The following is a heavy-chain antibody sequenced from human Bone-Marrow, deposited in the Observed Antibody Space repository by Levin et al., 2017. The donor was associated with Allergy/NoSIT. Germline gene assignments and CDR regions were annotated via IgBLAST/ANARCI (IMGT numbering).Heavy chain of an antibody. V-gene: IGHV3-23*01. CDR3: AKEGGVRFFDY. Sequence: ASVKVSCAASGFTFSKYGMSWVRQAPGKGPEWVSGISGSGDRTNFADSVKGRFTISRDNSKNTLYLQMDSLRGEDTAVYFCAKEGGVRFFDYWGQGSLVTVSS. CDR1: GFTFSKYG. J-gene: IGHJ4*02. D-gene: IGHD1-26*01. CDR2: ISGSGDRT.